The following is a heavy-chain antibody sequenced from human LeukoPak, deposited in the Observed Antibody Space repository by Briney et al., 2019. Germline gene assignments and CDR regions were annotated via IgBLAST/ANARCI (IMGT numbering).Heavy chain of an antibody. D-gene: IGHD2-15*01. CDR2: TYYRSKWFD. J-gene: IGHJ6*02. CDR3: ARARYCSGGSYYYGLDV. CDR1: GDSVSSNSAT. Sequence: SQTLSLTCAISGDSVSSNSATWNWIRQSPSRGLEWLGRTYYRSKWFDDYAVSVKSRVTINPDTSKNHFSLLLNSVTPEDTAVYYCARARYCSGGSYYYGLDVWGQGTTVTVSS. V-gene: IGHV6-1*01.